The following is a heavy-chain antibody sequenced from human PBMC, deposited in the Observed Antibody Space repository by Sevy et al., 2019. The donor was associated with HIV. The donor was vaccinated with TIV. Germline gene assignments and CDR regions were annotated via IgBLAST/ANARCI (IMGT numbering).Heavy chain of an antibody. Sequence: GGSLRLSCAASGFRFRDYRMNWVRQAPGKGLEWVSYITSSSNTINYADSVKGRFTISRDNGRNPLYLQINSLRHEDTAVYYCARDRGRGEVALDLWGQGTLVTVS. D-gene: IGHD3-10*01. V-gene: IGHV3-48*02. CDR1: GFRFRDYR. J-gene: IGHJ5*02. CDR2: ITSSSNTI. CDR3: ARDRGRGEVALDL.